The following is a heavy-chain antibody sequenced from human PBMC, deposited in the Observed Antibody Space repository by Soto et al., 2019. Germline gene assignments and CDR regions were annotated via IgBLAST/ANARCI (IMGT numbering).Heavy chain of an antibody. CDR3: AKSLYYYDSSPLDH. Sequence: VQLVESGGIEVQTGGSLRLSRAAAGFDFEDYAMHWVRKVPGKGLEWVSLTNSDGTDSYYMDSVKGRFTISRDNAKSTLYLQMDRLRPEDTALYFCAKSLYYYDSSPLDHWGQGTLVTVSS. CDR1: GFDFEDYA. J-gene: IGHJ4*02. V-gene: IGHV3-43D*04. CDR2: TNSDGTDS. D-gene: IGHD3-22*01.